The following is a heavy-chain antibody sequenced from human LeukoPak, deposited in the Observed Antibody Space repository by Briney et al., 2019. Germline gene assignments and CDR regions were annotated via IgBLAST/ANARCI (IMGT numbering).Heavy chain of an antibody. CDR2: IWYDGSNK. CDR1: GFTFSSYG. J-gene: IGHJ4*02. CDR3: ARDASPSVDY. Sequence: AGGSLRLSCAASGFTFSSYGMHWVRQAPGKGLEWVAVIWYDGSNKYYADSVKGRFTISRDNSKNTLYLQVNSLRAEDTAVYYCARDASPSVDYWGQGTLVTVSS. D-gene: IGHD4-17*01. V-gene: IGHV3-33*01.